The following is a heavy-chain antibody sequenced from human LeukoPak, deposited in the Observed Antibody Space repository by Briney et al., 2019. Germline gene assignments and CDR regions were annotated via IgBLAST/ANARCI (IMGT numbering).Heavy chain of an antibody. CDR3: ARHASGWYMNDY. Sequence: GGSLRHSCVASGFTFSDYNMNWVRQAPGKVLELVSSITTSSSYMYYADSVKGRFTNTQDSAKNSVYLHMNSLRAEDTAVYYSARHASGWYMNDYWGQGTLVTVSS. CDR1: GFTFSDYN. J-gene: IGHJ4*02. CDR2: ITTSSSYM. V-gene: IGHV3-21*01. D-gene: IGHD6-19*01.